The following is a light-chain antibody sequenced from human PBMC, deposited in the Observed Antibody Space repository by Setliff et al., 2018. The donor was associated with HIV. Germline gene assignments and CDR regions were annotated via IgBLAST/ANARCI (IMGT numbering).Light chain of an antibody. J-gene: IGLJ1*01. Sequence: HSVLTQPASVSGSPGQSITVSCTGTSSDVGGYNYVSWYHQHPGKAPKLMIYEVSHRPSGVSNRFSGSKSGNTASLTISGLQAEDEADYYCSSYTSSSTYVFGTGTKVTVL. CDR1: SSDVGGYNY. CDR2: EVS. CDR3: SSYTSSSTYV. V-gene: IGLV2-14*01.